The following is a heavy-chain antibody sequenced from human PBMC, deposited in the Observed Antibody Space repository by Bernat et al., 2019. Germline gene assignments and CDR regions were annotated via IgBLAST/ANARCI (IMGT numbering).Heavy chain of an antibody. Sequence: EVQLLESGGDLVQPGGSLRLSCAASGFTFSTYAMSWVRQAPGKGLEWVSSFSGRGGATYYANSVKGRFIISRDNSTNTLYLQMNSLKAEDTAVYYCAKDLGSGWYSFDYWGQGTLVTVPS. J-gene: IGHJ4*02. CDR3: AKDLGSGWYSFDY. D-gene: IGHD6-19*01. CDR1: GFTFSTYA. V-gene: IGHV3-23*01. CDR2: FSGRGGAT.